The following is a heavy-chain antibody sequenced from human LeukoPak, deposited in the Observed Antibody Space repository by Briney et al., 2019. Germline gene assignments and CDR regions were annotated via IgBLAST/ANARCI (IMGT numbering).Heavy chain of an antibody. Sequence: GGSLRLSCVASGFTFSRCGMNWVRQAPGKGLEWVGFIRSKAYGGATEYAASVKGRFTISRDDSKSIAYLQMNSLKTEDTAVYYCTSSYYDFWSAFWGQGTLVTVSS. CDR3: TSSYYDFWSAF. D-gene: IGHD3-3*01. J-gene: IGHJ4*02. V-gene: IGHV3-49*04. CDR2: IRSKAYGGAT. CDR1: GFTFSRCG.